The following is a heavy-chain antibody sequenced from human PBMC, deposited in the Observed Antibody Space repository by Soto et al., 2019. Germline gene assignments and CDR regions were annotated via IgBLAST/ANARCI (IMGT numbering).Heavy chain of an antibody. CDR2: IYYSGST. J-gene: IGHJ4*02. CDR1: GGSISSGDYY. V-gene: IGHV4-30-4*01. D-gene: IGHD3-22*01. CDR3: ARADGIPRAFRYYYDSSGYL. Sequence: TLSLTCTVSGGSISSGDYYWSWIRQPPGKGLEWIGYIYYSGSTYYNPSLKSRVTISVDTSKNQFSLKLSSVTAADTAVYYCARADGIPRAFRYYYDSSGYLWGQGTLVTVSS.